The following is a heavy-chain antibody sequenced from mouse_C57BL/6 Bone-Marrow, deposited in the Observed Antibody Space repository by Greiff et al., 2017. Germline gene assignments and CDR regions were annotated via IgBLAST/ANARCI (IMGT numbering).Heavy chain of an antibody. D-gene: IGHD3-2*02. CDR2: IRSKSSNYAT. V-gene: IGHV10-3*01. J-gene: IGHJ3*01. Sequence: EVQLVESGGGLVQPKGSLKLSCAASGFTFNTYAMHWVRQAPGKGLEWVARIRSKSSNYATYYADSVKDRFTISRDDSQSMLYLQMINLKTEDTAMYYCVGDDSSGYGFAYWGQGTLVTVSA. CDR3: VGDDSSGYGFAY. CDR1: GFTFNTYA.